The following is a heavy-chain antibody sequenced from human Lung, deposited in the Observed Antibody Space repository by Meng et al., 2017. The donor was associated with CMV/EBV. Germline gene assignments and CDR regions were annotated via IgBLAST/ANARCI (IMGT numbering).Heavy chain of an antibody. J-gene: IGHJ6*02. Sequence: SETLSLXCSLSGTSIRSSTYYWGWIRQPPGKGLEWIGSISYSGNTYYNPSLKSPVTISVDTSKNQFSLRLSSVTAADTAVYYCAREGGKGDYRDYRMYYGMDVWXQGTTVTVSS. CDR2: ISYSGNT. V-gene: IGHV4-39*07. CDR3: AREGGKGDYRDYRMYYGMDV. CDR1: GTSIRSSTYY. D-gene: IGHD4-11*01.